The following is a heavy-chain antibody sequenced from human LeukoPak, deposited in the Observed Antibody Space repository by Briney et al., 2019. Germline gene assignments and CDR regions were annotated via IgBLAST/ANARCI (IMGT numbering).Heavy chain of an antibody. D-gene: IGHD3-10*01. V-gene: IGHV3-15*01. J-gene: IGHJ6*02. CDR1: GFTFSNAW. CDR3: PTDGDRVGFHNLWFGELIRKYYYYYGMDV. Sequence: GGSLRLSCAASGFTFSNAWMSWVRQAPGKGLEWVGRIKSKTDGGTTDYAAPVKGRFTISRDDSKNTLYLQMNSLKTEDTAVYYCPTDGDRVGFHNLWFGELIRKYYYYYGMDVWGQGTTVTVSS. CDR2: IKSKTDGGTT.